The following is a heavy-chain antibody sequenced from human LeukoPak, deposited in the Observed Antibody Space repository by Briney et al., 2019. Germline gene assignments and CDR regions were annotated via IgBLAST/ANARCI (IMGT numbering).Heavy chain of an antibody. D-gene: IGHD1-26*01. V-gene: IGHV4-39*01. CDR1: GGSISSSSYY. J-gene: IGHJ6*03. CDR3: ARHGPPGSHYFYYYMDV. CDR2: IYYSGST. Sequence: SETLPLTCTVSGGSISSSSYYWGWIRQPPGKGLEWIGSIYYSGSTYYNPSLKSRVTISVDTSKNQFSLKLSSVTAADTAVYYCARHGPPGSHYFYYYMDVWGKGTTVTVSS.